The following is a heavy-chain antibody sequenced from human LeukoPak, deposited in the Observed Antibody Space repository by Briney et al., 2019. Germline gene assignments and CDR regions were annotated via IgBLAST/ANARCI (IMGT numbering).Heavy chain of an antibody. J-gene: IGHJ4*02. V-gene: IGHV3-66*01. CDR2: IYSGGGT. CDR3: ARDPGYSSRNFDY. CDR1: GFTVSRNY. Sequence: PGGSLRLSCAASGFTVSRNYMTWVRQAPGKGPEWVSIIYSGGGTSYADSVKGRFTISRDNSKNTVYLQMNSLRVDDTAVYYCARDPGYSSRNFDYWGQGTLVTVSS. D-gene: IGHD6-13*01.